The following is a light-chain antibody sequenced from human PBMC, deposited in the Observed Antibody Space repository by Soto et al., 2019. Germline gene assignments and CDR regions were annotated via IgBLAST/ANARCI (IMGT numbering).Light chain of an antibody. CDR3: QQLNSYT. CDR2: AAS. V-gene: IGKV1-9*01. Sequence: IQLTQSPSSLSASVGDRVTITCRASQGISSYLAWYQQKPGKAPKLLLYAASTVQSGVPSRFSGSGSGTDFTLTISSLQPEDFATYYCQQLNSYTFGGGTKVEIK. CDR1: QGISSY. J-gene: IGKJ4*01.